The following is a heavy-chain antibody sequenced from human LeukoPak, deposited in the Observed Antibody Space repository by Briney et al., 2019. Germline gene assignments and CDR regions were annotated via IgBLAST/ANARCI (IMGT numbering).Heavy chain of an antibody. CDR1: GGSISSSNW. D-gene: IGHD5-18*01. V-gene: IGHV4-4*02. CDR2: IYHSGST. Sequence: SGTLSLTCAVSGGSISSSNWWSWVRQPPGKGLEWIGEIYHSGSTNYNPSLKSRVTISVDTSKNQFSLRLSSVTAADTAVYYCARHSSAMVTYFDYWGQGTLVTVSS. J-gene: IGHJ4*02. CDR3: ARHSSAMVTYFDY.